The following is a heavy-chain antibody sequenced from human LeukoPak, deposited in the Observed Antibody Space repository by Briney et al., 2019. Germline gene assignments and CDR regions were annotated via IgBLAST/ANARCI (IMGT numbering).Heavy chain of an antibody. CDR1: GGSISSSSYY. J-gene: IGHJ3*02. CDR2: IYNTGST. CDR3: ARHIPQWPSPDSFDI. D-gene: IGHD6-19*01. Sequence: PSETLSLTCTVSGGSISSSSYYWGWIRQPPGKGLEWIGSIYNTGSTSYNPSLKSRVTISVDTSRNQFSLNLNSVTAADTAVFYCARHIPQWPSPDSFDIWGQGTMVTVSS. V-gene: IGHV4-39*01.